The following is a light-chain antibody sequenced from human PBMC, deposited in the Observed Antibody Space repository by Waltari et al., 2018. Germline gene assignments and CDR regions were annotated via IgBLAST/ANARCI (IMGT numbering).Light chain of an antibody. CDR2: RAS. Sequence: DIQMTQSPYSLSASVGARVTITCRTSQGISSWLAWYQQKPGKPPNLLIYRASSLQSGVPSRFSGSGSGTDFTLTISSLQPEDFSTYYCQQYSSAPPTFGQGTKVEF. V-gene: IGKV1-12*01. J-gene: IGKJ1*01. CDR1: QGISSW. CDR3: QQYSSAPPT.